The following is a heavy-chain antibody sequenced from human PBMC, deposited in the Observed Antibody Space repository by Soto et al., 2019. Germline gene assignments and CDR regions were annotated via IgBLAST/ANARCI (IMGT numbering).Heavy chain of an antibody. CDR1: GCSISIYY. CDR3: ASFTYSSGWPVDY. J-gene: IGHJ4*02. Sequence: SETLSLTCTVSGCSISIYYWRWIRQPPGKGLEWIGYIYYSGSTNYNPSLKSRVTISVDTSKNQFSLKLSSVTAADTAVYYCASFTYSSGWPVDYWGQGTLVTVSS. CDR2: IYYSGST. V-gene: IGHV4-59*01. D-gene: IGHD6-19*01.